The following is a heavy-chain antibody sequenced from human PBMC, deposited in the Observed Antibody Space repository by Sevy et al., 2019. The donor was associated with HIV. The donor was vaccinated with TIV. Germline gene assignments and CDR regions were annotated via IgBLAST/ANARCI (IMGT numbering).Heavy chain of an antibody. J-gene: IGHJ6*02. CDR3: ARDCSSTSCLWGLDV. D-gene: IGHD2-2*01. V-gene: IGHV3-7*03. CDR1: GFTFSTYW. Sequence: GWSLRLSCAASGFTFSTYWMSWVRQAPGKGLEWVANIKKDGSEKYYVDSVKGRFTISRDNAKNSLHLQMKSLRAEDTAGYYCARDCSSTSCLWGLDVWGQGTTVTVSS. CDR2: IKKDGSEK.